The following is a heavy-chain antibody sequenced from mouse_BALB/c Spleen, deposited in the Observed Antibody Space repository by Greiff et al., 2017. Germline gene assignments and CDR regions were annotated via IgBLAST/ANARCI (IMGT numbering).Heavy chain of an antibody. CDR3: ARRTIYYGNSLAMDY. J-gene: IGHJ4*01. Sequence: QVQLQQSGAELVRPGTSVKISCKASGYTFTNYWLGWVKQRPGHGLEWIGDIYPGGGYTNYNEKFKGKATLTADTSSSTAYMQLSSLTSEDSAVYFCARRTIYYGNSLAMDYWGQGTSLTVSS. V-gene: IGHV1-63*02. CDR2: IYPGGGYT. CDR1: GYTFTNYW. D-gene: IGHD2-1*01.